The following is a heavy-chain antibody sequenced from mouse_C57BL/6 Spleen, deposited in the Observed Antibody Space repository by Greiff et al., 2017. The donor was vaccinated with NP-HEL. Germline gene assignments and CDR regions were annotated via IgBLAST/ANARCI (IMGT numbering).Heavy chain of an antibody. D-gene: IGHD4-1*01. Sequence: QVQLQQPGTELVMPGASVKLSCKASGYTFTSYWMHWVKQRPGQGLEWIGEIDPSDSYPNYNQKFKGKSTLTVDKSSSTAYMQLSSLTAEDSAVYYCARSFGTYYSFDYWGKGTTLTVSS. CDR3: ARSFGTYYSFDY. CDR1: GYTFTSYW. J-gene: IGHJ2*01. CDR2: IDPSDSYP. V-gene: IGHV1-69*01.